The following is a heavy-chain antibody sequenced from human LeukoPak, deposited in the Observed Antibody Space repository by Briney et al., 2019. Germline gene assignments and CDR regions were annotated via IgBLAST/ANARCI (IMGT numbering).Heavy chain of an antibody. D-gene: IGHD6-13*01. CDR2: ISSSSSYI. V-gene: IGHV3-21*01. CDR1: GFTFSSYS. J-gene: IGHJ4*02. Sequence: KAGGSLRLSCAASGFTFSSYSMNWVRQAPGKGLEWVSSISSSSSYIYYADSVKGRFTISRDNAKNSLYLQMNSLRAEDTAVYYCARDCPPAISSWPYYFDYWGQGTLVTVSS. CDR3: ARDCPPAISSWPYYFDY.